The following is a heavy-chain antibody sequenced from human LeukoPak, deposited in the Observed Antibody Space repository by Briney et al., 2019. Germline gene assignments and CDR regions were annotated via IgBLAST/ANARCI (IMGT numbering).Heavy chain of an antibody. Sequence: SETLSLTCTVSGASISSSDSYWSWIRQPPGKGLEWIGSIYRRGRTSYNPSLKSRVTVSEAMSKNHFSLRLSSVTAADTAVYYCARHVQDLGIKVWGQGTTVTVSS. CDR3: ARHVQDLGIKV. CDR2: IYRRGRT. CDR1: GASISSSDSY. J-gene: IGHJ6*02. V-gene: IGHV4-39*01.